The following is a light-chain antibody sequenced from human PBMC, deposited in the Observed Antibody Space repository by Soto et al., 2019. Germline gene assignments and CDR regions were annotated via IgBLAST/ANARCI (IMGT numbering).Light chain of an antibody. J-gene: IGKJ2*01. CDR1: QGITSA. CDR3: QQFNSYPQT. V-gene: IGKV1-13*02. CDR2: DAS. Sequence: AIQLTQSPSSLSASVGDRVTITCRPSQGITSALAWYQQKPGKAPKLLIYDASSLESGVPSRFSGSGSGTDFTLTISSLQPEDFATYYCQQFNSYPQTFGQGTKLEIK.